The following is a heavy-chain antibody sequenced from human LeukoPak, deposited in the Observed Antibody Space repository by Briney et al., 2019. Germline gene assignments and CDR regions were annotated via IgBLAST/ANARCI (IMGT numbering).Heavy chain of an antibody. D-gene: IGHD6-19*01. V-gene: IGHV4-61*02. CDR1: GGSISSGGYY. CDR3: ARHLYNSGWDNGGFDP. Sequence: SETLSLTCTVSGGSISSGGYYWSWIRQPAGKGLEWIGRIYTSGSTNYNPSLKSRVTISVDTSNNQISLKLSSVTAADTAVYYCARHLYNSGWDNGGFDPWGQGTLVTVSS. CDR2: IYTSGST. J-gene: IGHJ5*02.